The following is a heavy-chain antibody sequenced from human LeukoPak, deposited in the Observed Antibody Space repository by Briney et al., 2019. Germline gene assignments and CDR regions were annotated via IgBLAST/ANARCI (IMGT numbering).Heavy chain of an antibody. V-gene: IGHV4-34*01. Sequence: PSETLSLTGAVYGGSFSGYYWSWIRQPPGKGLEWIGEINNSGSTNYNPSLKSRVTISVDTSKNQFSLKLSSVTAADTAVYYCARGKRGENMIVVVNVIYYFDYWGQGTLVTVSS. CDR3: ARGKRGENMIVVVNVIYYFDY. CDR1: GGSFSGYY. CDR2: INNSGST. D-gene: IGHD3-22*01. J-gene: IGHJ4*02.